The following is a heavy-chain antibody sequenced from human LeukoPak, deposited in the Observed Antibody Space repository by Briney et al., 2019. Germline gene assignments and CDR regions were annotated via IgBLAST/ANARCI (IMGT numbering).Heavy chain of an antibody. CDR3: ARESELWRYFDY. CDR2: IIPIFGTA. V-gene: IGHV1-69*13. D-gene: IGHD5-18*01. J-gene: IGHJ4*02. CDR1: GGTFSSYA. Sequence: SVKVSCKASGGTFSSYAISWVRQAPGQGLEWMGGIIPIFGTANYAQKFQGRVTITADESTSTAYMELSSLRSEDTAVYYCARESELWRYFDYWGQGTLVTVSS.